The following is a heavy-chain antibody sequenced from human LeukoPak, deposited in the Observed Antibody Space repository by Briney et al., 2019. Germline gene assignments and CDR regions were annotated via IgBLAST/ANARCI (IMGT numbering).Heavy chain of an antibody. CDR1: GFTFDDYA. V-gene: IGHV3-9*03. D-gene: IGHD5-12*01. Sequence: GGSLRLSCAGSGFTFDDYAMHWVRQAPGKGLEWVSVISWNSGSIGYADSVKGRFTISRDNAKNSLYLQMNSLRAEDMALYYCAKDIGIVATMGAFDIWGQGTMVTVSS. J-gene: IGHJ3*02. CDR3: AKDIGIVATMGAFDI. CDR2: ISWNSGSI.